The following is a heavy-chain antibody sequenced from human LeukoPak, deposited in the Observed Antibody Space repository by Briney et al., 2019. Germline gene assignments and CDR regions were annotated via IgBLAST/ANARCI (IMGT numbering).Heavy chain of an antibody. CDR3: ARVAGTTGGAFDI. J-gene: IGHJ3*02. D-gene: IGHD1-1*01. Sequence: ASVKVSCKASGGTFSGYAISWVRQAPGQGLEWMGRIIPILGIANYAQKFQGRVTITADKSTSTAYMELSSLRSEDTAVYYCARVAGTTGGAFDIWGQGTMVTVSS. CDR1: GGTFSGYA. CDR2: IIPILGIA. V-gene: IGHV1-69*04.